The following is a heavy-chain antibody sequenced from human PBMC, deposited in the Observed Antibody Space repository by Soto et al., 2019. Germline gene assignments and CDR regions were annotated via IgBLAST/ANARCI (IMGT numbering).Heavy chain of an antibody. CDR1: GYTFTSYG. J-gene: IGHJ5*02. Sequence: ASVKVSCKASGYTFTSYGISWVRQAPGQGLEWMGWISAYNGNTNYAQKLQGRVTMTTDTSTSTAYMELRSLRSDDTALYYCASLRVGSGYWGLFDPWGQGALVTVSS. V-gene: IGHV1-18*01. CDR3: ASLRVGSGYWGLFDP. D-gene: IGHD3-3*01. CDR2: ISAYNGNT.